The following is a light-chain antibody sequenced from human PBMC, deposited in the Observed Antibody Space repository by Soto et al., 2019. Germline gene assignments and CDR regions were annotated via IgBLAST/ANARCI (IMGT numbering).Light chain of an antibody. V-gene: IGLV2-14*03. Sequence: QSALTQPASVSGSPGQSIAISCTGTSSEVGNYNFVSWYQQHPGKAPKLMIYDVSNRPSGISNRFSGSKSGNTASLTISGLQAEDEADYYCCSYTTSSTYVFGTGTKVTVL. CDR1: SSEVGNYNF. J-gene: IGLJ1*01. CDR3: CSYTTSSTYV. CDR2: DVS.